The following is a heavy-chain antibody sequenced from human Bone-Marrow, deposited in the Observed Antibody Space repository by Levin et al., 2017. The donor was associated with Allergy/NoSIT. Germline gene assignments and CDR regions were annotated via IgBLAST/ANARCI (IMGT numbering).Heavy chain of an antibody. V-gene: IGHV3-11*01. CDR2: SSSSGSII. CDR3: ARFRIAGVSMDRGVNNYYYYGMDV. J-gene: IGHJ6*02. D-gene: IGHD3-10*01. Sequence: GESLKISCAASGFNFNDYYMGWIRQAPGMGLEWVSYSSSSGSIIYYIDSVKGRFSISRDNAKNSVHLQMSSLRAEDTAVYYCARFRIAGVSMDRGVNNYYYYGMDVWGQGTTVTVSS. CDR1: GFNFNDYY.